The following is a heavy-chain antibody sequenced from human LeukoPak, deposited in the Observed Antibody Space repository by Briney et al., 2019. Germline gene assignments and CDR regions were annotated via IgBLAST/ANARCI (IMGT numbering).Heavy chain of an antibody. V-gene: IGHV3-21*01. CDR2: ISSSSSYL. CDR1: GXTFXTYN. J-gene: IGHJ5*02. Sequence: LXLSXXXXGXTFXTYNMSWVRQAPGKXLQWVSSISSSSSYLYYEDSVKGRFTISRDNAKNSLYLQMNSLGAEDTAVYYCARGYNYGTDWFDPWGQGTLVTVSS. D-gene: IGHD5-18*01. CDR3: ARGYNYGTDWFDP.